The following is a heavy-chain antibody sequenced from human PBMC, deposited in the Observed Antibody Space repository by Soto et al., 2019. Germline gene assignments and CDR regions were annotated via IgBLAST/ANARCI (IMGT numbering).Heavy chain of an antibody. CDR2: NWYDGGKT. CDR1: GFTFSTYG. D-gene: IGHD3-10*01. Sequence: QVQLVESGGGMVQPGRSLRLSCATSGFTFSTYGMHWVRQAPCKGLEWVARNWYDGGKTFYAASAKGRFTISRDNSQNTLYLQMNSLGVEDRAVYYCGRGVLEDWGQGTRVSVSS. V-gene: IGHV3-33*01. CDR3: GRGVLED. J-gene: IGHJ6*02.